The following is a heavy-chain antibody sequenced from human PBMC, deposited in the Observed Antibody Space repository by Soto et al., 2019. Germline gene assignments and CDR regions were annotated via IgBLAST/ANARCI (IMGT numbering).Heavy chain of an antibody. J-gene: IGHJ4*02. D-gene: IGHD2-15*01. CDR3: ARAFGVVVVAATLDY. CDR1: GFTFSSYA. Sequence: QVQLVEFGGGVVQPGRSLRLSCAASGFTFSSYAMHWVRQAPGKGLEWVAVISYDGSNKYYADSVKGRFTISRDNSKNTLYLQMNSLRAEDTAVYYCARAFGVVVVAATLDYWGQGTLVTVSS. CDR2: ISYDGSNK. V-gene: IGHV3-30-3*01.